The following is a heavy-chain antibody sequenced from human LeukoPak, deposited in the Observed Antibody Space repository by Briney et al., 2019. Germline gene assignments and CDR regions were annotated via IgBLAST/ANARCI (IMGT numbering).Heavy chain of an antibody. J-gene: IGHJ5*02. Sequence: ASVKVSCKASGYTFTSYDINWVRQAAGQGLEWMGWMNPNSGNTGYAQKFQGRVTMTRNTSISTAYMELSSLRSEDTAVYYCARLDYDSSGYYYKEEIWFDPWGQGTLVTVSS. CDR2: MNPNSGNT. V-gene: IGHV1-8*01. D-gene: IGHD3-22*01. CDR1: GYTFTSYD. CDR3: ARLDYDSSGYYYKEEIWFDP.